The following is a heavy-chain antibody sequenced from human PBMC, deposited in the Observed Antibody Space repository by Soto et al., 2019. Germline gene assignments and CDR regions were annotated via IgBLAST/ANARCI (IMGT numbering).Heavy chain of an antibody. CDR1: GFTFTRYS. CDR2: ISSTTNYI. J-gene: IGHJ4*02. V-gene: IGHV3-21*06. CDR3: ARESEDLTSNFDY. Sequence: GWSLRLSCAAPGFTFTRYSMNWVRQAPGKGLEWVSSISSTTNYIYYGDSMKGRFTISRDNAKNSLYLEMNSLRAEDTAVYYCARESEDLTSNFDYWGQGTLVTVSS.